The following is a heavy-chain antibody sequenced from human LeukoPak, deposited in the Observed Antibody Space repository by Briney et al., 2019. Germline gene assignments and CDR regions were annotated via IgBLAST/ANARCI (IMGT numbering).Heavy chain of an antibody. CDR3: ARDGSIAVAGRIDY. Sequence: ASVKVSCKASGYTFTSYAMHWVRQAPGQRLEWMGWINAGNGNTKYLQKFQGRVTITRDTSASTAYMELSSLRSEDTAVYYCARDGSIAVAGRIDYWGQGTLVTVSS. CDR2: INAGNGNT. J-gene: IGHJ4*02. D-gene: IGHD6-19*01. CDR1: GYTFTSYA. V-gene: IGHV1-3*01.